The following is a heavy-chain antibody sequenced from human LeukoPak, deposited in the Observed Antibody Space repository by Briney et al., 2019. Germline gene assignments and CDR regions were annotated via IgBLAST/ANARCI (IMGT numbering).Heavy chain of an antibody. J-gene: IGHJ4*02. CDR2: ISASGGST. CDR3: AREVGTFDY. CDR1: GFTFSDFG. Sequence: GGSLRLSCAASGFTFSDFGMSWVRQAPGMGLERGSVISASGGSTYYADSVKGRFTISRDNSKDTLYLQLNSLRVEATAVYYCAREVGTFDYWGQGALVTVSS. V-gene: IGHV3-23*01. D-gene: IGHD1-26*01.